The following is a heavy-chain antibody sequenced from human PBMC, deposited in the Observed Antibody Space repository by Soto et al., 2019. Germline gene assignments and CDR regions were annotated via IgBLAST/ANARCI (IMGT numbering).Heavy chain of an antibody. J-gene: IGHJ6*02. CDR2: ISAYNGNT. CDR1: GYTFTSYG. CDR3: ARDSGVAGTGYYYYYYGMDV. V-gene: IGHV1-18*01. Sequence: GASVKVSCKASGYTFTSYGISWVRQAPGQGLEWMGWISAYNGNTNYAQKLQGRVTMTTDTSTSTAYMELRSLRSDDTAVYYCARDSGVAGTGYYYYYYGMDVWGQGTTVPGSS. D-gene: IGHD6-19*01.